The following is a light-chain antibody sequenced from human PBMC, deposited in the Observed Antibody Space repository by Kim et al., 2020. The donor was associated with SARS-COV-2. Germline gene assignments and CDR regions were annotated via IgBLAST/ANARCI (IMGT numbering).Light chain of an antibody. CDR3: QQRSKWPPNT. CDR2: DAS. J-gene: IGKJ2*01. CDR1: ESVSRF. V-gene: IGKV3-11*01. Sequence: LSTGESAPLFRGASESVSRFFGWYPQKPGPAPRLLIYDASVRAPGIPGRFSGRGAGTDFRLTISSLEPEDFGVYYCQQRSKWPPNTFGQGTKLEI.